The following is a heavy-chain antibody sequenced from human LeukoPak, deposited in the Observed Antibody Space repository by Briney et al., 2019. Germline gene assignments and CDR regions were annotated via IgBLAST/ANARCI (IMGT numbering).Heavy chain of an antibody. CDR3: ARRHYYDSSGYNDAFDI. J-gene: IGHJ3*02. CDR2: IYPGDSDT. Sequence: GESLKISCKGSGYSFTSYWIGWVRQMPGKGLEWMGIIYPGDSDTRYSPFFQGQVTISADKSISTAYLQWSSLKASDTAMYYCARRHYYDSSGYNDAFDIWGQGTMVTVSS. CDR1: GYSFTSYW. D-gene: IGHD3-22*01. V-gene: IGHV5-51*01.